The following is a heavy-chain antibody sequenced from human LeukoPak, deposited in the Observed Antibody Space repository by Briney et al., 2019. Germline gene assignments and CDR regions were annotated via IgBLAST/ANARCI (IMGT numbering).Heavy chain of an antibody. D-gene: IGHD6-19*01. V-gene: IGHV3-21*01. CDR2: ISSSSSYI. J-gene: IGHJ4*02. Sequence: GGSLRLSCAASGFTFSSHSMNWVRQAPGKGLEWVSSISSSSSYIYYADSVKGRFTISRDNAKNSLYLQMNSLRAEDTAVYYCARDRGSGWYVDYWGQGTLVTVSS. CDR3: ARDRGSGWYVDY. CDR1: GFTFSSHS.